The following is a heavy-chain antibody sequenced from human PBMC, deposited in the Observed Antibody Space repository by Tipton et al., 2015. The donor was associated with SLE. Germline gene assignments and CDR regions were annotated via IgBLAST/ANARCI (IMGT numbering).Heavy chain of an antibody. Sequence: LRLSCTVSGDSISNYYWNWIRQPPGKGLEWIGHIYYTGNTNYNPSLESRVTISVDTSKNQLSLNLSSVTAADTAVYYCARDATGDTAFVYYFDYWGQGTLVTVSS. CDR2: IYYTGNT. CDR1: GDSISNYY. CDR3: ARDATGDTAFVYYFDY. J-gene: IGHJ4*02. D-gene: IGHD1-1*01. V-gene: IGHV4-59*12.